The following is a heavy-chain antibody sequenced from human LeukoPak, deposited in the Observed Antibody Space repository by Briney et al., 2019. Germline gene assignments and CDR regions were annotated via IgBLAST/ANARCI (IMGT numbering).Heavy chain of an antibody. CDR1: GFTFSSYS. CDR2: ISSSSSYI. CDR3: ALRGRWLRWHAFDI. V-gene: IGHV3-21*01. D-gene: IGHD5-24*01. Sequence: GGSLRLSCAASGFTFSSYSMNWVRQAPGKGLEWVSSISSSSSYIYYADSVKGRFTISRDNAKNSLYLQMNSLRAEDTAVYYCALRGRWLRWHAFDIWGEGTMVTVSS. J-gene: IGHJ3*02.